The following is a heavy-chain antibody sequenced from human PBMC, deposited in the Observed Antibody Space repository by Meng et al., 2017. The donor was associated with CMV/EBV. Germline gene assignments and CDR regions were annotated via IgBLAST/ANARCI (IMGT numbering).Heavy chain of an antibody. CDR1: GYTFTSYD. Sequence: ASVKVSCKASGYTFTSYDINWVRQATGHGLEWMGWMNPNSGKTGYAQKFQGRVTLTRNTSISTAYMELSSLRSEDTAVYYCARGAAPYYDFWSGYYLWGFYYGMDVWGQGTTVTVSS. CDR2: MNPNSGKT. V-gene: IGHV1-8*01. D-gene: IGHD3-3*01. J-gene: IGHJ6*02. CDR3: ARGAAPYYDFWSGYYLWGFYYGMDV.